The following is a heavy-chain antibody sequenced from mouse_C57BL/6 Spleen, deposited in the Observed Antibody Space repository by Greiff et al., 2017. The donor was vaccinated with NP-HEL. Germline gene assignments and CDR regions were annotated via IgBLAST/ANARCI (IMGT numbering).Heavy chain of an antibody. Sequence: VQLQESGPGLVAPSQSLSITCTVSGFSLTSYGVHWVRQPPGKGLEWLVVIWSDGSTTYNSALKSRLSISKDNSKSQVFLKMNSLQTDDTAMYYCARNYYGSSYWYAMDYWGQGTSVTVSS. CDR2: IWSDGST. CDR3: ARNYYGSSYWYAMDY. J-gene: IGHJ4*01. D-gene: IGHD1-1*01. V-gene: IGHV2-6*03. CDR1: GFSLTSYG.